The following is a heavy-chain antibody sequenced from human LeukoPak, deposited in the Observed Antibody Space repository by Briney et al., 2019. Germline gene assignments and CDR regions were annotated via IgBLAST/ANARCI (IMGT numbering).Heavy chain of an antibody. V-gene: IGHV4-34*01. CDR1: GGSFSGYY. D-gene: IGHD3-10*01. Sequence: SETLSLTCAVYGGSFSGYYWSWIRQPPGKGLEWIGEINHSGSTNYNPSLKSRVTISVDTSKNQFSLKLSSVTAADTAVYYCARGTSGRDYYGSGSYYKRGYYFDNWGQGTLVTVSS. CDR3: ARGTSGRDYYGSGSYYKRGYYFDN. CDR2: INHSGST. J-gene: IGHJ4*02.